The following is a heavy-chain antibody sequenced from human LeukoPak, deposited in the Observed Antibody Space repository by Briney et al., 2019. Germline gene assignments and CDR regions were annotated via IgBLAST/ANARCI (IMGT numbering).Heavy chain of an antibody. CDR1: GFTFSSYE. CDR2: ISSSGSTI. CDR3: ARSLVVVAAFDY. V-gene: IGHV3-48*03. Sequence: GGSLRLSCAASGFTFSSYEMNWVRQAPGKGLEWVSYISSSGSTIYYADSVKGRFTISRDNAKNSLYLQMNSLRAEDTAVYYCARSLVVVAAFDYWGQGTLVTVSS. D-gene: IGHD2-15*01. J-gene: IGHJ4*02.